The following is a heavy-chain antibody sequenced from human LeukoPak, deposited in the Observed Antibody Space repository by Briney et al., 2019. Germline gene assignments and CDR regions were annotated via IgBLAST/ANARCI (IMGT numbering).Heavy chain of an antibody. CDR3: ARDLSGLLDY. J-gene: IGHJ4*02. V-gene: IGHV3-66*01. CDR2: LYSGGST. Sequence: PGGSLRLSCAASGFSVSSNYMSWVRQAPGKGLEWVSGLYSGGSTNYADFVKGRFTIFRDISKNTLFLQMNSLRAEDTAVYYCARDLSGLLDYWGQGTLVTVSS. D-gene: IGHD3-9*01. CDR1: GFSVSSNY.